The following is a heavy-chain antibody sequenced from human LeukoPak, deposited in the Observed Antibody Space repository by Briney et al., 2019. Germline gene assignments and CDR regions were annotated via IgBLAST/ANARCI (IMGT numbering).Heavy chain of an antibody. CDR1: GDSFSNGDYY. J-gene: IGHJ5*02. V-gene: IGHV4-30-4*01. Sequence: SQTLSLTCIVFGDSFSNGDYYWSWIRQPPGKGLEWIGYIYYSGSTFYNPSLKSRVTISLDTSKSQFSLKLSSVTAADTAVYYCARSEGYAFDPWGQGTLVTVSS. CDR2: IYYSGST. D-gene: IGHD2-15*01. CDR3: ARSEGYAFDP.